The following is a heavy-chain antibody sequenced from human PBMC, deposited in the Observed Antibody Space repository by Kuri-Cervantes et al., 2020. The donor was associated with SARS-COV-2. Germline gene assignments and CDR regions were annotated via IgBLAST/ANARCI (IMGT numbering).Heavy chain of an antibody. Sequence: ETLSLTCAASGFTFSSYSMNWVRQAPGKGLEWVSSISSSSSYIYYADSVKGRFTISRDNAKNSLYLQMNSLRAEDTAVYYCARDLRIAAPRGDYWGQGTLVPSPQ. CDR1: GFTFSSYS. CDR3: ARDLRIAAPRGDY. V-gene: IGHV3-21*01. CDR2: ISSSSSYI. J-gene: IGHJ4*02. D-gene: IGHD6-6*01.